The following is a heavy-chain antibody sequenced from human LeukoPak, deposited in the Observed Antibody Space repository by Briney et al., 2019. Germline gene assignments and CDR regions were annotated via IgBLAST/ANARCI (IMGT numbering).Heavy chain of an antibody. CDR1: GYIFTNYD. J-gene: IGHJ4*02. Sequence: ASVKVSCKTSGYIFTNYDINWVRQGPGQGLEWMGWISPYNCDTKYAQKFQDRVTMSTDTSTSTTYMELRSLRSDDTAVYYCTRATGGLSDYWGQGTLVTVSS. CDR2: ISPYNCDT. V-gene: IGHV1-18*04. CDR3: TRATGGLSDY. D-gene: IGHD1-1*01.